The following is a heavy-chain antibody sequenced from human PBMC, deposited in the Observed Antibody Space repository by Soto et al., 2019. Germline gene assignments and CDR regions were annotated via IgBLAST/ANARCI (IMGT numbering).Heavy chain of an antibody. D-gene: IGHD3-22*01. CDR2: IYYSGST. J-gene: IGHJ4*02. V-gene: IGHV4-31*03. CDR1: GVSISSGGYY. CDR3: ARIYYDSSGYLNYFDY. Sequence: QVQLQESGPGLVKPSQTLSLTCTVSGVSISSGGYYWSWIRQHPGKGLEWIGYIYYSGSTYYNPSLKSRVTISVDPSKNQCSLKLSSVTAADTAVYYGARIYYDSSGYLNYFDYWGQGTLVTVSS.